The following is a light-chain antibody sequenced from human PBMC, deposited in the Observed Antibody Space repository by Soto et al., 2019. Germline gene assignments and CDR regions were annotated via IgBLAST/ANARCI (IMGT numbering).Light chain of an antibody. CDR1: SSDVGGYNY. Sequence: QSALTQPRSVSGSPGQSVTIFCTGTSSDVGGYNYVSWYQQHPGKAPRLMIYDVSKRPSGVPDRFSGSKSGNTASLTISGLQAEDEADYYCCSYAGSYTFYVFGIGTKLTVL. V-gene: IGLV2-11*01. J-gene: IGLJ1*01. CDR3: CSYAGSYTFYV. CDR2: DVS.